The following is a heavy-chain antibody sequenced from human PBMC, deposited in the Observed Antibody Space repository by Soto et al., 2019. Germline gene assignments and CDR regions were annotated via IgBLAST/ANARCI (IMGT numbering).Heavy chain of an antibody. V-gene: IGHV4-59*01. D-gene: IGHD6-13*01. CDR2: ISYSGST. J-gene: IGHJ6*02. Sequence: TSETLSLTCTVSGGSISSYYWNWIRQPPGKGLEWIGYISYSGSTNYNPSLKSRVTISVDTSKKQFSLKLSSVTAADTAVYYCAREGVSSTWYYYYAMDVWGQGTTVTVS. CDR3: AREGVSSTWYYYYAMDV. CDR1: GGSISSYY.